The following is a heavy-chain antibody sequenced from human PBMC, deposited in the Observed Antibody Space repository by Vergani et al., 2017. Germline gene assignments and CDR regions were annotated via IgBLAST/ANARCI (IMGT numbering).Heavy chain of an antibody. CDR1: GFSILTSEMC. D-gene: IGHD5-12*01. V-gene: IGHV2-70*01. CDR3: ARIRRRGRSGYDIFDF. J-gene: IGHJ4*02. CDR2: IDWNDNK. Sequence: QVTLRESGPALVKPTQTLTLTCTFSGFSILTSEMCVSWIRQPPEKALKWLALIDWNDNKYFNTSLKTRLTISKDASKNQVVLTMTNMDPVDTATYYCARIRRRGRSGYDIFDFWGQGILVTVAS.